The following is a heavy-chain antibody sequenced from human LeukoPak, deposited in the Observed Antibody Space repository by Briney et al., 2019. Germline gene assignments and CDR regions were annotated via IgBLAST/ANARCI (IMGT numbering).Heavy chain of an antibody. Sequence: ASVKVSCKASGGTFSSYSISWVRQAPGQGLEWMGGIIPIFHTANYAQNFRGRVTITTDESASTAYMEVRSLRSEDTAVYFCARVPITVAAPYFFDYWGQGTLVTVSS. CDR1: GGTFSSYS. CDR3: ARVPITVAAPYFFDY. D-gene: IGHD6-19*01. V-gene: IGHV1-69*05. J-gene: IGHJ4*02. CDR2: IIPIFHTA.